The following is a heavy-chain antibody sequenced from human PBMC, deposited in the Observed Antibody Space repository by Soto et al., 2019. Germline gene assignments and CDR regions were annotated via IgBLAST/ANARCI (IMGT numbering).Heavy chain of an antibody. CDR2: ISGSGGST. Sequence: VQLLESGGGLVQPGGSLRLSCAASGFTFSSYAMSWVRQAPGKGLEWVSAISGSGGSTYYADSVKGRFTISRDNSKNPLSLQMNSLRAEDTAVYYWAKVGRMVATMVDYWGKGTLVTFSS. V-gene: IGHV3-23*01. CDR1: GFTFSSYA. J-gene: IGHJ4*02. D-gene: IGHD5-12*01. CDR3: AKVGRMVATMVDY.